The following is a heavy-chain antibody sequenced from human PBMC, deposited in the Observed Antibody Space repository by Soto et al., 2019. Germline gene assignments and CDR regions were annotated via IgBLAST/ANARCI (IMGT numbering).Heavy chain of an antibody. CDR1: GGAFSSYA. V-gene: IGHV1-69*01. J-gene: IGHJ5*02. CDR3: ARSELNWNQLDR. CDR2: IIPILGTT. D-gene: IGHD1-1*01. Sequence: VLLVQSGAEVKTPGSSMKVSCLASGGAFSSYAISWVRQAPGQGLEWMGGIIPILGTTHYAQKFQDRVTITADESTTTAYLELSSLTSEDTAVYYCARSELNWNQLDRWGQGTLVTVSS.